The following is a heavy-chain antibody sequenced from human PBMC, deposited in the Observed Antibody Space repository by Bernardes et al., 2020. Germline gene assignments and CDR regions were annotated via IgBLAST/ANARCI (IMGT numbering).Heavy chain of an antibody. CDR1: GGSFSGYY. V-gene: IGHV4-34*01. J-gene: IGHJ5*02. CDR2: INHSGST. CDR3: ARGSPPSKGDMVVVTAAIRWFDP. Sequence: SETLSLTCAVYGGSFSGYYWSWIRQPPGKGLEWIGEINHSGSTNYNPSLKSRVTLSVDTSKNQFSLKLSYVTAAATAVYYCARGSPPSKGDMVVVTAAIRWFDPWGQGTLVTVSS. D-gene: IGHD2-2*02.